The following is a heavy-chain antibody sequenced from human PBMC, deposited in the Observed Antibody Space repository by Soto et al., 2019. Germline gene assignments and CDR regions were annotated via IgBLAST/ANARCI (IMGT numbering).Heavy chain of an antibody. CDR3: AREKCSGGSCYPPYFDY. CDR1: GFTFSSYA. CDR2: ISGSGTST. D-gene: IGHD2-15*01. V-gene: IGHV3-23*01. J-gene: IGHJ4*02. Sequence: GGSLRLSCAASGFTFSSYAMNWVRQAPGKGLEWVSTISGSGTSTYYADSVKGRFTISRDNAKNSLYLQMNSLRAEDTAVYYCAREKCSGGSCYPPYFDYWGQGTLVTVSS.